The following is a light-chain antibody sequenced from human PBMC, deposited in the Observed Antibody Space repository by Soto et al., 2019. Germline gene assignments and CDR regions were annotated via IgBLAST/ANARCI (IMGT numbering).Light chain of an antibody. CDR2: GAS. CDR1: QSVSSN. CDR3: QQYNNWPPMYT. V-gene: IGKV3-15*01. J-gene: IGKJ2*01. Sequence: EIVMTQSPATLSVSPGERATLSCRASQSVSSNLAWYQQKPGQAPRLLIYGASTRATGIPARFSGSGSGTEFTLTISXLQSEXXAXYYCQQYNNWPPMYTXG.